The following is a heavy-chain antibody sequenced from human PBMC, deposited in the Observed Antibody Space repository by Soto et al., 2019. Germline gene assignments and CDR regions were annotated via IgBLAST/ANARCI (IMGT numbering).Heavy chain of an antibody. J-gene: IGHJ6*02. CDR2: LSYDGSNR. D-gene: IGHD2-8*02. V-gene: IGHV3-30*18. CDR1: GFTFSSFA. CDR3: AKDLRNMRWCWDRNNNYGMDV. Sequence: QVQLVESGGGVVQPGMSLRLSCAASGFTFSSFAMHWVRQAPGKGLEWVAVLSYDGSNRYYADSVKGRFTVSRDNSKNTLDLQMNSLRAEDTAVYYCAKDLRNMRWCWDRNNNYGMDVWGQGTTVTVSS.